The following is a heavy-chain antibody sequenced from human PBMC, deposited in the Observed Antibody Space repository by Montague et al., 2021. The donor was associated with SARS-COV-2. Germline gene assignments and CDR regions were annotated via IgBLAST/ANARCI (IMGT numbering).Heavy chain of an antibody. CDR1: GGSISSSSYY. J-gene: IGHJ4*02. Sequence: SETLSLTCTASGGSISSSSYYWGWIRQPPGKGLEWIGSIYYSGSTYYNPSLKSRVTISVDTSKNQFSLKLSSVTAADTAVYYCARHVYGDYGLYFDYWGQGTLVTVSS. CDR2: IYYSGST. V-gene: IGHV4-39*01. CDR3: ARHVYGDYGLYFDY. D-gene: IGHD4-17*01.